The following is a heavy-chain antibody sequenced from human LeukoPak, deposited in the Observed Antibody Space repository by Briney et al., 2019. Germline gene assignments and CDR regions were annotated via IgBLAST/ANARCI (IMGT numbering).Heavy chain of an antibody. CDR3: ARLSSRGHYYDFWSGYLNWLDP. D-gene: IGHD3-3*01. J-gene: IGHJ5*02. CDR2: IYYSGST. V-gene: IGHV4-39*01. CDR1: GGSISSSSYY. Sequence: PSETLSLTCTVSGGSISSSSYYWGWIRQPPGKGLEWIGSIYYSGSTYYNPSLKSRVTISVDTPKNQFSLKLSSVTAADTAVYYCARLSSRGHYYDFWSGYLNWLDPWGQGTLVTVSS.